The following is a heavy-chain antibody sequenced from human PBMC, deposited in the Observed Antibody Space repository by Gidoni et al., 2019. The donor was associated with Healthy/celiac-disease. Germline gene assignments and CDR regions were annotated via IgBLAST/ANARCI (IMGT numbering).Heavy chain of an antibody. J-gene: IGHJ3*02. Sequence: EVQLVQSGAEVKKPGESLRISCKGSGYSFTSYWISWVRQMPGKGLEWMGRIDPSDSYTNYSPSFQGHVTISADKSISTAYLQWSSLKASDTAMYYCARQNYYDSSGYYPSGAFDIWGKGTMVTVSS. D-gene: IGHD3-22*01. CDR2: IDPSDSYT. CDR1: GYSFTSYW. CDR3: ARQNYYDSSGYYPSGAFDI. V-gene: IGHV5-10-1*03.